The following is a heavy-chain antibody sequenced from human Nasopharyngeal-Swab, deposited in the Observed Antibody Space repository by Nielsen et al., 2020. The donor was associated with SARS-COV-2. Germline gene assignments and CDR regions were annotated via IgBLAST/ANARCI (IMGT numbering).Heavy chain of an antibody. V-gene: IGHV3-48*03. CDR3: ARASRGWS. J-gene: IGHJ5*02. Sequence: GESLKISCAASGFIFDNYEMNWVRQAPGKGLEWVSYISTSGTTIHYADSVRGRFTISRDNAKKSLYLQMNSLRVEDTAVYYCARASRGWSWGQGTLVTVSS. CDR2: ISTSGTTI. CDR1: GFIFDNYE. D-gene: IGHD6-19*01.